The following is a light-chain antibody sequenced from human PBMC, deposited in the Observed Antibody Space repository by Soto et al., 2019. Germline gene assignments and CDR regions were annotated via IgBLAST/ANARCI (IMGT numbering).Light chain of an antibody. CDR3: HQRQSWPRT. CDR1: QSISSSY. J-gene: IGKJ1*01. Sequence: EIVFTQSPGPLSLSPGERATLSCRASQSISSSYLAWYQQKPGQAPRLIIYGPSSRATGIPDRFSASGTGTDCTLTISDVQPEDVAVYYCHQRQSWPRTFGQGTKVDIK. CDR2: GPS. V-gene: IGKV3-20*01.